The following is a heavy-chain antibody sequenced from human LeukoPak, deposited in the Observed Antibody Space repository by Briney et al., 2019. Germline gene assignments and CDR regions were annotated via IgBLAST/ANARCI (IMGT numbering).Heavy chain of an antibody. CDR1: GGSISTSNYY. V-gene: IGHV4-39*01. CDR3: ARGIIAAAGIEGTYNWFDP. CDR2: VFYSGST. Sequence: TSETLSLTCTVSGGSISTSNYYWGWIRQPPGKGLAWIGTVFYSGSTYSNPSLKSRVTISIDSSKNQFSLKLSSVTAADTAVYYCARGIIAAAGIEGTYNWFDPWGQGTLVTVSS. J-gene: IGHJ5*02. D-gene: IGHD6-13*01.